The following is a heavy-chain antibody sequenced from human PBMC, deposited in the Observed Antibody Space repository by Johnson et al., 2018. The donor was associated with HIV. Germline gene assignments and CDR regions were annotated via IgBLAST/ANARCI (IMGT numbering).Heavy chain of an antibody. D-gene: IGHD6-19*01. CDR2: INWNGART. J-gene: IGHJ3*02. CDR3: ARDWSPLAVAGAEYAFDI. CDR1: GSTFDDYG. V-gene: IGHV3-20*04. Sequence: VQLVESGGGVVRPGVSLRLSCAASGSTFDDYGMSWVRQAPGKGLEWVSGINWNGARTGHADSVKGRFTISRDNAKNYLYLQMNSLRAEDTALYYCARDWSPLAVAGAEYAFDIWGQGTMVTVAS.